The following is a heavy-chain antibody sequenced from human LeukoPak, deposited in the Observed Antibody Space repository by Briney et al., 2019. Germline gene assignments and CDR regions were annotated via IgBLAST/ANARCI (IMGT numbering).Heavy chain of an antibody. CDR3: ARGQQALPAAVADY. V-gene: IGHV3-74*01. CDR1: GFTFSSYW. CDR2: INSDGSVT. J-gene: IGHJ4*02. D-gene: IGHD2-2*01. Sequence: GGSLRLSCAASGFTFSSYWMHWVRQAPGKGLVWVSRINSDGSVTTYADSVKGRFTISRDDAENTLYLHMNSLRAEDTAVYYCARGQQALPAAVADYWGQGTLVTVSS.